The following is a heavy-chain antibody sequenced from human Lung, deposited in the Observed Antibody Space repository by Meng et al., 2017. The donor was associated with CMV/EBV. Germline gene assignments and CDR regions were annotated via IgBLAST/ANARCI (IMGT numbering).Heavy chain of an antibody. J-gene: IGHJ4*02. D-gene: IGHD6-19*01. CDR1: GGSISSSNW. V-gene: IGHV4-4*02. CDR3: ASFPPPGKQWLVTDY. CDR2: IYHSGST. Sequence: GRPQESAPGLVKPSGTLSPTVAGSGGSISSSNWWSWVRQPPGKGLEWIGEIYHSGSTNYNPSLKSRVTISVDKSKNQFSLKLSSVTAADTAVYYCASFPPPGKQWLVTDYWGQGTLVTVSS.